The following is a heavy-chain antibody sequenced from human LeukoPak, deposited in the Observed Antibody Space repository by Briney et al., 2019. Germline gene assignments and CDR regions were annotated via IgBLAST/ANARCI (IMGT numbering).Heavy chain of an antibody. D-gene: IGHD3-22*01. V-gene: IGHV4-4*07. CDR2: IYTSGST. Sequence: PSETLSLTCTVSGGSISSYFWSWIRQPAGKGLEWIGRIYTSGSTHYNPSLKSRVTMSVDTSKNQFSLKLSSVTAADTAVYYCASSGYYHDAFDIWGQGTMVTVSS. CDR1: GGSISSYF. CDR3: ASSGYYHDAFDI. J-gene: IGHJ3*02.